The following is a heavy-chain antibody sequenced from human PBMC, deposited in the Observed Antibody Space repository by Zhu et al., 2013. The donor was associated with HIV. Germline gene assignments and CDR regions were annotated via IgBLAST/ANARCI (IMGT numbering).Heavy chain of an antibody. CDR3: AXGFGDYLIDY. J-gene: IGHJ4*02. D-gene: IGHD4-17*01. CDR2: VNPNSGDT. Sequence: QVQLVQSGAEVKKPGASVKVSCKASGYTFSAYYTHWVRQAPGQGLEWMGWVNPNSGDTDYAHKFQGRVFMTRDTSISTAYMEMRGLRSDDTAVYYCAXGFGDYLIDYVGPGNPGSTVSS. V-gene: IGHV1-2*02. CDR1: GYTFSAYY.